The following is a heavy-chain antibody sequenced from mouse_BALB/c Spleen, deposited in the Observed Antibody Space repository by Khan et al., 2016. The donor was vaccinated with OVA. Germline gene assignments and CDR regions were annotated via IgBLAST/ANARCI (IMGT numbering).Heavy chain of an antibody. CDR1: GFSLTTYG. D-gene: IGHD2-4*01. V-gene: IGHV2-2*02. CDR2: IWSGGIT. CDR3: ARNYDYDEGIAY. Sequence: QVQLKESGPGLVQPSQSLSITCTVSGFSLTTYGVHWVRQSPGKGLEWLGVIWSGGITDYNAPFISRLSISKDNSKSQVFFKMNSLQANDTAIYYGARNYDYDEGIAYWGQGTLVTVSA. J-gene: IGHJ3*01.